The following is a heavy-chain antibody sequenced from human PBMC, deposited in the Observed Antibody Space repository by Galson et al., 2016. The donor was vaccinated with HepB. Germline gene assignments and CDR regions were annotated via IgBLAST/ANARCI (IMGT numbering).Heavy chain of an antibody. CDR1: GFSLTTTGVG. V-gene: IGHV2-5*02. Sequence: PALVKPPQTVTLTCTFSGFSLTTTGVGVGWVRQSPEKALEWLALIYWDGDWRYRPSLKNRLTIKKNTLKNQVVLTLTNMDPGDTAIYFCVVQIQTTGPSGDVWGNGTTVSVSS. CDR2: IYWDGDW. CDR3: VVQIQTTGPSGDV. J-gene: IGHJ6*04. D-gene: IGHD1-14*01.